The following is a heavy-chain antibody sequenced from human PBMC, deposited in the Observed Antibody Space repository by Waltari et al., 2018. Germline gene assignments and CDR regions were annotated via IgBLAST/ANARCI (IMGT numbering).Heavy chain of an antibody. V-gene: IGHV3-23*01. D-gene: IGHD3-9*01. Sequence: EVQLLESGGGLVQPGGSLRLSCAASGFTFNTYAMNWVRQAPGKGLEWVSAISGIGDRTNYADSVKGRFTISRENSKNTLYLQMNSMRAEDTAVYYCAKGVYDILTGYDYWGQGTLVTVSS. CDR2: ISGIGDRT. J-gene: IGHJ4*02. CDR3: AKGVYDILTGYDY. CDR1: GFTFNTYA.